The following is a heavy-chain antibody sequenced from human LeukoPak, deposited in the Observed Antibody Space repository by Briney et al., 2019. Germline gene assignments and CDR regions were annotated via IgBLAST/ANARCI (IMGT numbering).Heavy chain of an antibody. V-gene: IGHV3-7*01. D-gene: IGHD3-22*01. CDR3: ARDYYDSSGYYYY. J-gene: IGHJ4*02. CDR1: GFTFSSYW. CDR2: IKRDGSEK. Sequence: GGSLRLSCAASGFTFSSYWMSWVRQAPGKGLEWVANIKRDGSEKYYVDSVKGRFTISRDNAKNSLYLQMNSLRAEDTAVYYCARDYYDSSGYYYYWGQGTLVTVSS.